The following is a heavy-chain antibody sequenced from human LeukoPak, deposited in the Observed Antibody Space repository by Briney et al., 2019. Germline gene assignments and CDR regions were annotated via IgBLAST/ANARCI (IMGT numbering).Heavy chain of an antibody. CDR1: GYTFTSYI. CDR3: AREKEQWLVLY. Sequence: ASVKVSCKASGYTFTSYIISWVRQAPGQGLEWMGWINPNSGGTNYAQKFQGRVTMTRDTSISTAYMELSRLRSDDTAVYYCAREKEQWLVLYWGQGTLVTVSS. V-gene: IGHV1-2*02. D-gene: IGHD6-19*01. CDR2: INPNSGGT. J-gene: IGHJ4*02.